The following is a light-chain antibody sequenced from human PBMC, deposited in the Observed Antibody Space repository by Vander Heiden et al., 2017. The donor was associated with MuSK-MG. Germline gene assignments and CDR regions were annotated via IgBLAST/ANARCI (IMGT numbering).Light chain of an antibody. V-gene: IGKV3-15*01. Sequence: EIVMTQSPATLSVSPGERATLSCRASQSVSTHLVWYQQKPGQAPRLLIKGASTRATGVPARFSGSGSGTEFILTISSLQSEDFAVYYCQQHNDWPTFGQGTKVEFK. J-gene: IGKJ1*01. CDR1: QSVSTH. CDR3: QQHNDWPT. CDR2: GAS.